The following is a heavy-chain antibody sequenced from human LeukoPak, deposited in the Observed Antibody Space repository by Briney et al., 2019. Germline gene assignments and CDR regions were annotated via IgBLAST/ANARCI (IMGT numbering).Heavy chain of an antibody. J-gene: IGHJ6*02. D-gene: IGHD6-13*01. CDR1: GGSFSSSTYY. CDR2: IHYSGTT. Sequence: PSETLSLTCTVSGGSFSSSTYYWGWIRQPPGRGLEWIGTIHYSGTTYYNPSLKSRVTISVGTSNNQFSLNLRSVTAADTAVYYCARHLNPYSSQVYYFGMDVWGQGITVTVSS. CDR3: ARHLNPYSSQVYYFGMDV. V-gene: IGHV4-39*01.